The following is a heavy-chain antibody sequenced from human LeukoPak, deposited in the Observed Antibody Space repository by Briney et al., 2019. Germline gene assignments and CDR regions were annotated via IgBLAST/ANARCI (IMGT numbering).Heavy chain of an antibody. D-gene: IGHD6-13*01. CDR2: IRYIGTT. CDR3: TRQLSWASGTGDS. J-gene: IGHJ5*01. Sequence: PSETLSLTCNVSGGSISGSRRYWGWVRQPPGGGLEWIGSIRYIGTTYYNPSLQSRLTISVDNSQNQSSLKLKSVTAADTSMYYCTRQLSWASGTGDSWGQGTLVTVSS. CDR1: GGSISGSRRY. V-gene: IGHV4-39*01.